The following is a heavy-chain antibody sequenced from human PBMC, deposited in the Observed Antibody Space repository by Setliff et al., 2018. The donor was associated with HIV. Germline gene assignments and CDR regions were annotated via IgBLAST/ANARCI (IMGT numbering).Heavy chain of an antibody. CDR1: GGSISDRNYY. V-gene: IGHV4-39*01. J-gene: IGHJ5*01. CDR2: TYYSGAT. CDR3: ARQGKTRAIRGGPEDWFDS. D-gene: IGHD3-10*01. Sequence: SETLSLTCTVSGGSISDRNYYWGWISQTPGKGLEWLGSTYYSGATYRNPSLMSRLTISVDTFKKQFSLQLTSVTATDMAVYFCARQGKTRAIRGGPEDWFDSWGQGILVTVSS.